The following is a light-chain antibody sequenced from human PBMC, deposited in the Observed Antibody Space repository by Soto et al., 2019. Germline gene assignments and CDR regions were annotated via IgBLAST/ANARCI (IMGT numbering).Light chain of an antibody. J-gene: IGKJ1*01. CDR2: GAS. CDR3: QQYNNWQRT. V-gene: IGKV3-15*01. Sequence: EIVMTQSPATLSVSPGERATLSCRASQSVSSNLAWYQQKPGQAPRLLTYGASTRATGIPARFSGSGSGTEFTLTISSLQSEDFAVYYCQQYNNWQRTFGQGTKVDIK. CDR1: QSVSSN.